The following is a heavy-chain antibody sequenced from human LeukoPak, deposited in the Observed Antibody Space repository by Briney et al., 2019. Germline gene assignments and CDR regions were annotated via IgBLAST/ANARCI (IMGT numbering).Heavy chain of an antibody. V-gene: IGHV4-34*01. D-gene: IGHD3-22*01. CDR1: GGSFSGYY. Sequence: SETLSLTCAVYGGSFSGYYWGWIRQPPGKGLEWIGSIYYSGSTYYNPSLKSRVTISVYTSKNQFSLKLSSVTAADTAVYYCARAGPITMIVVRDAFDIWGQGTMVTVSS. CDR3: ARAGPITMIVVRDAFDI. J-gene: IGHJ3*02. CDR2: IYYSGST.